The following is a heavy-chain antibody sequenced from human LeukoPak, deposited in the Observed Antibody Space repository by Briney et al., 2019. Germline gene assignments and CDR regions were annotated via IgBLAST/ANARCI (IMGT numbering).Heavy chain of an antibody. CDR1: GGSISSSSYY. CDR2: IYYSGST. Sequence: SETLSLTCTVSGGSISSSSYYWGWIRQPPGKGLEWIGSIYYSGSTYYNPSLKSRVTISVDTSKNQFSLTLTSVTAADTAVYYCARPKWLRLTGGPLGYWGQGTLVTVSS. V-gene: IGHV4-39*07. D-gene: IGHD5-12*01. J-gene: IGHJ4*02. CDR3: ARPKWLRLTGGPLGY.